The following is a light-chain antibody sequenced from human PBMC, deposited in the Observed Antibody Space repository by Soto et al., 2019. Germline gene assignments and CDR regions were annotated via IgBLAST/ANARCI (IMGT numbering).Light chain of an antibody. CDR1: QSLGGNF. Sequence: EIVLTQSPGTLSLSPGERATLSCRASQSLGGNFLAWCQEKPGQAPRLLIYGASSRASGIPDRFRGSGSGTDFTLTISRLEPEDFAVYYCRQYGRSLGFAVGGGTKVDIK. J-gene: IGKJ4*01. CDR3: RQYGRSLGFA. CDR2: GAS. V-gene: IGKV3-20*01.